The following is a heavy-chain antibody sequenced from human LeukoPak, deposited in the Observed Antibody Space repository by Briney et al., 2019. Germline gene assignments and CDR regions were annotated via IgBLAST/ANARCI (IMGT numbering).Heavy chain of an antibody. CDR1: GYTFTNHD. J-gene: IGHJ4*02. CDR2: MNPKSGNT. V-gene: IGHV1-8*01. Sequence: ASVKVSCKASGYTFTNHDINWVRQASGQGGEWMGWMNPKSGNTGYLQKLQGRVNMTRDTSMSTAFMELSSLTSEDTAVYYCARGVNSQGTAMVLFDSWGQGSLVTVSA. CDR3: ARGVNSQGTAMVLFDS. D-gene: IGHD5-18*01.